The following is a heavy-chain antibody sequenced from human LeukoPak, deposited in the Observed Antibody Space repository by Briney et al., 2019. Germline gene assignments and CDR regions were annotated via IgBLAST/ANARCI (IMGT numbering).Heavy chain of an antibody. CDR2: IKQAGSEI. D-gene: IGHD2-15*01. CDR1: GFIFSSFW. J-gene: IGHJ4*02. V-gene: IGHV3-7*04. Sequence: TGGSLRLSCASSGFIFSSFWLTWVRQTPRRGLAWVANIKQAGSEIYYVDSLKGRFIISRDNANSSLYLQMNSLRAEDTAVYYCARSLGYCSGGSCYPFDCWGQGTLVTVSS. CDR3: ARSLGYCSGGSCYPFDC.